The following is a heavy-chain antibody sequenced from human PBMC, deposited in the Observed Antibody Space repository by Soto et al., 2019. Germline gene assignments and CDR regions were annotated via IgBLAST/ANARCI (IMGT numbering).Heavy chain of an antibody. CDR1: GGSISSYY. CDR3: ARDRSDILTGYYSGNWFDP. J-gene: IGHJ5*02. Sequence: KASETLSLTCTVSGGSISSYYWSWIRQPAGKGLEWIGRIYTSGSTNYNPSLKSRVTMSVDTSKNQFSLKLSSVTAADTAVYYCARDRSDILTGYYSGNWFDPWGQGTLVTVSS. V-gene: IGHV4-4*07. CDR2: IYTSGST. D-gene: IGHD3-9*01.